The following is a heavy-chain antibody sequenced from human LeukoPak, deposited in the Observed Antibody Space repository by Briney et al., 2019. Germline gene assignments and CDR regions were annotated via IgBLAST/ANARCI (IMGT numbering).Heavy chain of an antibody. CDR3: VKEERGYSYGDY. Sequence: GVSLRLSCAASGFTFNNCAMSWVRQPPGKGLEWVSAVTDDGTTTYYADSVKGRFTISRDNSKNTVYLQMNYLTADDTARYYCVKEERGYSYGDYWGQGTLVTVSS. V-gene: IGHV3-23*01. D-gene: IGHD5-18*01. J-gene: IGHJ4*02. CDR1: GFTFNNCA. CDR2: VTDDGTTT.